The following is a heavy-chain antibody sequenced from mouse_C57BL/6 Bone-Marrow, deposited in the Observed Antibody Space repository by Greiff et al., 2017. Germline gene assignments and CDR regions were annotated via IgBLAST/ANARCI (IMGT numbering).Heavy chain of an antibody. D-gene: IGHD2-10*02. CDR3: ARKSYGLWYFDV. J-gene: IGHJ1*03. CDR2: IYPRSGNT. Sequence: QVQLQQSGAELARPGASVKLSCKASGYTFTSYGISWVKQRTGQGLEWIGEIYPRSGNTYYNEKFKGKATLTADKASSTAYMELRSLTSEDSAVYVCARKSYGLWYFDVWGTGTTVTVSS. V-gene: IGHV1-81*01. CDR1: GYTFTSYG.